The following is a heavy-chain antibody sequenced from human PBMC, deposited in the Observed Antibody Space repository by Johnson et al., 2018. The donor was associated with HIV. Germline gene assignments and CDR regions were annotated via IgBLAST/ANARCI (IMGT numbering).Heavy chain of an antibody. CDR1: GFTVSSIY. CDR3: ARGVTGCSYGT. J-gene: IGHJ3*01. D-gene: IGHD5-18*01. Sequence: VQLVESGGGLVQPGGSLRLSCAASGFTVSSIYMSWVRQAPGKGLEWVSIIYSGGSTYYADSVKGRFTISRDNSKNTLYLQMNSLRVEDTAVYYCARGVTGCSYGTWGQGTMVTVYS. CDR2: IYSGGST. V-gene: IGHV3-66*01.